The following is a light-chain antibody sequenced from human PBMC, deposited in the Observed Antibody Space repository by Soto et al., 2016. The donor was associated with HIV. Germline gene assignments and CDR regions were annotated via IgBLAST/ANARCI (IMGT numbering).Light chain of an antibody. CDR1: NIGSKS. CDR3: QVWDSISDHYV. V-gene: IGLV3-21*01. CDR2: DNT. J-gene: IGLJ1*01. Sequence: SYELTQPPSVSVAPGKTARITCGGNNIGSKSVHWYQQKPGQAPVVVVYDNTDRPSGIPERFSGSNSGNTATLTISRVEAGDEADYFCQVWDSISDHYVFGPGTEVTVL.